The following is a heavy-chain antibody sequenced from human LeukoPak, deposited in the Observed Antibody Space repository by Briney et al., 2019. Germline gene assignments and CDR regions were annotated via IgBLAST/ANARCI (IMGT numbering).Heavy chain of an antibody. CDR3: ARSRSSGWRDNWFDP. CDR2: INHSGST. D-gene: IGHD6-19*01. CDR1: GGSFSGYY. J-gene: IGHJ5*02. V-gene: IGHV4-34*01. Sequence: SETLSLTCAVYGGSFSGYYWSWIRQPPGKGLEWIGEINHSGSTNYNPSLKSRVTISVDTSKNQFSLKLSSVTAADTAVYYCARSRSSGWRDNWFDPWGQGTLVTVSS.